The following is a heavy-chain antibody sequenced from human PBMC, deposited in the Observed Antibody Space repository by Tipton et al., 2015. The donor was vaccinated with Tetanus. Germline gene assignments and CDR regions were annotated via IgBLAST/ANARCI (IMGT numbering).Heavy chain of an antibody. CDR3: ARDPGIAAAGLDYYYGMDV. CDR1: GFTVSSNY. Sequence: SLRLSCAASGFTVSSNYMSWVRQAPGKELEWVSVIYSGGSTYYADSVKGRFTISRDNSKNTLYLQMNSLRAEDTAVYYCARDPGIAAAGLDYYYGMDVWGQGTTVTVSS. CDR2: IYSGGST. V-gene: IGHV3-53*01. D-gene: IGHD6-13*01. J-gene: IGHJ6*02.